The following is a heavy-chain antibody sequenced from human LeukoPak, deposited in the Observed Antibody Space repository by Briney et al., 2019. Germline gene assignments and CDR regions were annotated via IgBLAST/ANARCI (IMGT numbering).Heavy chain of an antibody. CDR2: IFYSGST. D-gene: IGHD2-21*02. CDR1: GGSISSSSYY. CDR3: AGLVVGTATIDY. Sequence: SEPLSLTCTVSGGSISSSSYYWGRIRQPPGKGLEWIGNIFYSGSTYYNPSLKSRVTISVDTSKNQFSLKLRSVTAADTAVYYCAGLVVGTATIDYWGQGTLVTVSS. J-gene: IGHJ4*02. V-gene: IGHV4-39*01.